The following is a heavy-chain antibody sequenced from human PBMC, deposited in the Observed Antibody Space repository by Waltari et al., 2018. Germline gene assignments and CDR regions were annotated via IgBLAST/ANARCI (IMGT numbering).Heavy chain of an antibody. J-gene: IGHJ4*02. CDR2: TYYRSKCSN. V-gene: IGHV6-1*01. Sequence: QVQLQQSGPGLVKPSQTLSLTCAVSGDRVSVNSAAAWNWIRPSPSRGLEWLGRTYYRSKCSNEYAVSVRSRITINPATSKNQFSLHLNSVTPEDTAVYYCARGSSSSFDSWGQGILVTVSS. D-gene: IGHD6-13*01. CDR3: ARGSSSSFDS. CDR1: GDRVSVNSAAA.